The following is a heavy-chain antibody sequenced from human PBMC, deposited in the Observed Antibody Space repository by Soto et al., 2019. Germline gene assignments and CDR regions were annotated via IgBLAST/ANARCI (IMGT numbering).Heavy chain of an antibody. Sequence: SETRSLICSVSGASVSNFYWSWIRQSAGKGLEWIGRLYTRGTTDYNPSLKSRVTMSIYTSKNRVSLSLTSVTAADTAVYYCAKGGTYYFEYWGHGTVVT. CDR1: GASVSNFY. CDR2: LYTRGTT. CDR3: AKGGTYYFEY. J-gene: IGHJ4*01. D-gene: IGHD3-16*01. V-gene: IGHV4-4*07.